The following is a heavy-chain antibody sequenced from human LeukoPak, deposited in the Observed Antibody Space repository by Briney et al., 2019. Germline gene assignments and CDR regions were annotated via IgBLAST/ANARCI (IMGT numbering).Heavy chain of an antibody. CDR2: IYSDGRT. CDR1: GFTVSNKY. J-gene: IGHJ4*02. Sequence: AGGSLRPSCAVSGFTVSNKYMTWVRQAPGKGLEWVALIYSDGRTYYADSVRGRCTISRDNSKNTLYLQMNGLRVEDTAMYYCAFLGVLNRNGPYYFDYWGQGTLVTVSS. D-gene: IGHD1-14*01. V-gene: IGHV3-53*01. CDR3: AFLGVLNRNGPYYFDY.